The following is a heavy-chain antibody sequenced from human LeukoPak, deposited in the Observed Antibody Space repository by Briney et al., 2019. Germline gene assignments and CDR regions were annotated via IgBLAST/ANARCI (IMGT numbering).Heavy chain of an antibody. V-gene: IGHV3-7*01. D-gene: IGHD4-23*01. CDR2: VKADGNDK. CDR3: ARDSTQRRGNEYYDALDF. Sequence: GGSLRLSCATSGFIFSNYWMTWVRQAPGKGLEWVANVKADGNDKNFVDSVKGRFTIFIDRDKKSMYLQMNSLRVEDTAVYYCARDSTQRRGNEYYDALDFWGQGKMVSVSS. CDR1: GFIFSNYW. J-gene: IGHJ3*01.